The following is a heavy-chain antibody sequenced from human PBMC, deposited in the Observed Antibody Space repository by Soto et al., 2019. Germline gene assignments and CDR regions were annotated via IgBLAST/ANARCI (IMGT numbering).Heavy chain of an antibody. J-gene: IGHJ4*02. D-gene: IGHD4-17*01. CDR3: ARGVTTVTTIDY. CDR1: GGYISSGGYS. V-gene: IGHV4-30-2*01. Sequence: SETLSLTCAVSGGYISSGGYSWSWIKQPPGKGLEWIGYIYHSGSTYYNPSLKSRVTISVDRSKNQFSLKLSSVTAADTAVYYCARGVTTVTTIDYWGQGTLVTVSS. CDR2: IYHSGST.